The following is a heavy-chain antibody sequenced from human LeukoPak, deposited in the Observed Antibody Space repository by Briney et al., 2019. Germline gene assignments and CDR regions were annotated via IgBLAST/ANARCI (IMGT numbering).Heavy chain of an antibody. CDR2: ISGSGGTT. V-gene: IGHV3-23*01. Sequence: PGGSLRLSCAASGFTFSSYAMSWVRQAPGKGLEWVSAISGSGGTTYYADSVKGRFTISRDSSKNTLYLQMNSLRAEDTAVYFCAKDRSTQWLGRDAFDIWGQGTMVTVSS. CDR1: GFTFSSYA. CDR3: AKDRSTQWLGRDAFDI. J-gene: IGHJ3*02. D-gene: IGHD6-19*01.